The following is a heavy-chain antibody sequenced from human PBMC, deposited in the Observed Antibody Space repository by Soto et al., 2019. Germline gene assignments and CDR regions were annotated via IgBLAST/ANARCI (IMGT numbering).Heavy chain of an antibody. CDR1: GFTFSNYA. J-gene: IGHJ4*02. CDR3: AKALVGEVGATDY. V-gene: IGHV3-23*01. CDR2: ITRTDST. Sequence: GGSLRLSCTASGFTFSNYAMSWVRQAPGKGREWVSAITRTDSTYYADSVKGRFTISRDNSRNTLYLQMNSLGAEDAALYYCAKALVGEVGATDYWGQGTLVTVSS. D-gene: IGHD1-26*01.